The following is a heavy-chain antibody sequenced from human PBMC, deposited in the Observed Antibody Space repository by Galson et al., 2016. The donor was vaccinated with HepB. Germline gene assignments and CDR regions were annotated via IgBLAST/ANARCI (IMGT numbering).Heavy chain of an antibody. Sequence: SLRLSCAASAFTFSNYGMHWVRQAPGQGLEWVAGIWTDGSNKYYGGSVKGRFTISRDNSKNTLYLQMNSLRAEDTAVYYCAKSKGGVWSYYFDYWGQGTLVTVSS. J-gene: IGHJ4*02. CDR1: AFTFSNYG. D-gene: IGHD6-19*01. CDR2: IWTDGSNK. V-gene: IGHV3-33*06. CDR3: AKSKGGVWSYYFDY.